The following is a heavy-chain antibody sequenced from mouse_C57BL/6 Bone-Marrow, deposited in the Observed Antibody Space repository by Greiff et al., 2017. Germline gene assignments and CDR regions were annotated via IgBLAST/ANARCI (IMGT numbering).Heavy chain of an antibody. CDR1: GFTFTDYY. D-gene: IGHD1-1*01. Sequence: EVQLMESGGGLVPPGGSLSLSCAASGFTFTDYYMSWVRQPPGKALEWLGFIRNNANGYTTEYSASVQGRFTISRDMSQSILYLQMNALRAADRATYCCARYERYYGSSPDWFAYWGQGTLVTVSA. V-gene: IGHV7-3*01. CDR3: ARYERYYGSSPDWFAY. J-gene: IGHJ3*01. CDR2: IRNNANGYTT.